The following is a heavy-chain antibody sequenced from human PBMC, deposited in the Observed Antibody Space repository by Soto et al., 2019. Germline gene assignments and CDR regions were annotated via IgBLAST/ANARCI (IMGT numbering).Heavy chain of an antibody. CDR1: GFTFSSYG. Sequence: GGSLRLSCAASGFTFSSYGMHWVRQAPGKGLEWVAVISYDGSNKYYADSVKGRFTISRDNARNSLSLQMHSLRAEDTAVYYCARGYTGGWSRGGYFDYWGQGALVTVYS. CDR2: ISYDGSNK. V-gene: IGHV3-30*03. CDR3: ARGYTGGWSRGGYFDY. D-gene: IGHD6-19*01. J-gene: IGHJ4*02.